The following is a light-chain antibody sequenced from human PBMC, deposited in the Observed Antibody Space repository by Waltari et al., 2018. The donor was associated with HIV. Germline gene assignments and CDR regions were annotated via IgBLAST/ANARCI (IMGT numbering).Light chain of an antibody. CDR2: DNN. J-gene: IGLJ3*02. CDR3: QSYDSSLSGSV. CDR1: RSNIGAGHD. V-gene: IGLV1-40*01. Sequence: QSVLTQPPSVSGAPGQRVTISCTGSRSNIGAGHDVHWYQQLPGTAPKLLIYDNNNRPSGVPDRFSGSKSGTSASLAITGLQAEDEADYYCQSYDSSLSGSVFGGGTKLTVL.